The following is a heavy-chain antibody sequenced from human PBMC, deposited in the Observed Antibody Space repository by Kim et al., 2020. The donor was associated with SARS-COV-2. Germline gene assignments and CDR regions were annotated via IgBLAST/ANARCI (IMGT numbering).Heavy chain of an antibody. CDR3: ARGAVYYYDSSGWFDP. Sequence: SETLSLTCTVSGGSISSGSYYWSWIRQPAGKGLEWIGRIYTSGSTNYNPSLKSRVTISVDTSKNQFSLKLSSVTAADTAVYYWARGAVYYYDSSGWFDPWGQGTLVTVSS. D-gene: IGHD3-22*01. V-gene: IGHV4-61*02. J-gene: IGHJ5*02. CDR2: IYTSGST. CDR1: GGSISSGSYY.